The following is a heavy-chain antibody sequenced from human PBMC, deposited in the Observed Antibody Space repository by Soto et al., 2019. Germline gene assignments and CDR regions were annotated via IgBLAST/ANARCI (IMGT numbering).Heavy chain of an antibody. D-gene: IGHD6-13*01. CDR2: IYYSGST. CDR1: GGSISSGGYY. J-gene: IGHJ5*02. V-gene: IGHV4-31*03. Sequence: SETLSLTCTVSGGSISSGGYYWSWIRQHPGKGLEWIGYIYYSGSTYYSPSLKSRVTISVDTSKNQFSLKLSSVTAADTAVYYCAREVRRAAAGTSSFDPWGQGTLVTVSS. CDR3: AREVRRAAAGTSSFDP.